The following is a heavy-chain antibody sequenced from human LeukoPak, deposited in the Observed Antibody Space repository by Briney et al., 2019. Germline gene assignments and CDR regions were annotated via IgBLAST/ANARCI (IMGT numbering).Heavy chain of an antibody. CDR1: GFTVSSNF. Sequence: GGSLRLSCAASGFTVSSNFMNWVRQAPGKGLEWVSIIYSGGSTYYADSVKGRFTISRDNSKNTLYLQMNSLRAEDTAVYYYASPGGSGGNAFDIWGQGTMVTVSS. CDR2: IYSGGST. D-gene: IGHD1-26*01. J-gene: IGHJ3*02. CDR3: ASPGGSGGNAFDI. V-gene: IGHV3-53*01.